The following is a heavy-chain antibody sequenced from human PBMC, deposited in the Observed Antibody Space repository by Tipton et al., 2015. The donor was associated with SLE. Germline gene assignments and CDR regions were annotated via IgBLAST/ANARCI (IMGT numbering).Heavy chain of an antibody. Sequence: LRLSCTVSGGSISSGNYYWSWIRQPAGKGLEWIGRIYASGSTNYNPSLKSRVTISVDTSKNQFSLKLSSVTAADTAVYYCASETMVRGVTFFDIWGQGTMVTVSS. J-gene: IGHJ3*02. D-gene: IGHD3-10*01. V-gene: IGHV4-61*02. CDR2: IYASGST. CDR1: GGSISSGNYY. CDR3: ASETMVRGVTFFDI.